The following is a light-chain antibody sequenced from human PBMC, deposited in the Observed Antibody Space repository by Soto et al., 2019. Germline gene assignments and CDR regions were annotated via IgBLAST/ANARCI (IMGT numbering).Light chain of an antibody. CDR1: NSDVGAYNY. CDR2: EVS. Sequence: QSVLTQPASVSGSPGQSITISCSGTNSDVGAYNYVSWYQQHPGKAPKLMIYEVSDRPSGVSNRFSVSKSGNTASLTISGLQSEDEADYYCSSYTGSGPYVFGIGPKVTVL. CDR3: SSYTGSGPYV. J-gene: IGLJ1*01. V-gene: IGLV2-14*01.